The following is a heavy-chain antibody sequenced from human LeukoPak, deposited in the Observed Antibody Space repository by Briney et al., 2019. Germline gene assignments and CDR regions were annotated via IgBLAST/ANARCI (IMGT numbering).Heavy chain of an antibody. CDR1: GLTFSNYW. J-gene: IGHJ3*01. D-gene: IGHD1-26*01. CDR2: IYTDGRTT. V-gene: IGHV3-74*01. CDR3: ASLSGSRGSAFDV. Sequence: GGSLRLSCAASGLTFSNYWMHWVRQAPGKGLEWVSLIYTDGRTTFYADSVQGRFTISRDNARNTLYLQMNSLRDGDTAVYYCASLSGSRGSAFDVWGQGTMVTVSS.